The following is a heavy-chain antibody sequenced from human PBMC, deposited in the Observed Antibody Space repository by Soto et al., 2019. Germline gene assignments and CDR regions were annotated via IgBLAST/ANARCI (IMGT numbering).Heavy chain of an antibody. CDR1: GGTFSSYA. V-gene: IGHV1-69*12. CDR2: IIPIFGTA. J-gene: IGHJ2*01. D-gene: IGHD1-7*01. Sequence: QVQLVQSGAEVKKPGSSVKVSCKASGGTFSSYAISWVRQAPGQGLEWMGGIIPIFGTANYAQKFQGRVTITADESTSTAYMELSSLRSDDTAVYYCAYDGTTTAHHYWYFDLWGRGTLVTVSS. CDR3: AYDGTTTAHHYWYFDL.